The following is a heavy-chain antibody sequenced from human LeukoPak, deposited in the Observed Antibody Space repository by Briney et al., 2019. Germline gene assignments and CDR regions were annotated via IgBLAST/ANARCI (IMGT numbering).Heavy chain of an antibody. CDR1: GFTFSSYD. V-gene: IGHV3-13*01. CDR3: AKDRDDVSSGEAFDY. CDR2: IGTAGDS. J-gene: IGHJ4*02. D-gene: IGHD3-10*01. Sequence: GGSLRLSCAASGFTFSSYDMHWVRQATGKGLEWVSAIGTAGDSYYPGSVKGRFTISRDNSKNTLYLQMNSLRAEDTAVYYCAKDRDDVSSGEAFDYWGQGTLVTVSS.